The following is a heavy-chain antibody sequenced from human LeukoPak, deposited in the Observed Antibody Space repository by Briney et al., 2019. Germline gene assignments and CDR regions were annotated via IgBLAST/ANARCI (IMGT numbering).Heavy chain of an antibody. CDR3: AKDGTTRDFDY. CDR2: IRNAGSDK. J-gene: IGHJ4*02. V-gene: IGHV3-30*02. Sequence: PGGSLRLSCAASGFTFSSYNIHWVRQAPGKDLEWVTFIRNAGSDKYYADSVKGRFTISRDNSRNTLYLQMNSLRPEDTAVYYCAKDGTTRDFDYWGQGTPVTVSS. D-gene: IGHD1-7*01. CDR1: GFTFSSYN.